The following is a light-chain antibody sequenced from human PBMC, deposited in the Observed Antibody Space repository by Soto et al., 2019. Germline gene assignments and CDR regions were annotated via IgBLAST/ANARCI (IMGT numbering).Light chain of an antibody. CDR3: SSYTSSSTYV. V-gene: IGLV2-14*01. Sequence: QSALTQPASVSGSPGQSITISGTGTSSDVGGYNDVSWYQQHPGKAPEFMIYDVSNRPSGVSNRFSGSKSGNTASLTISGLQAEDEADYYCSSYTSSSTYVFRTGTKLTVL. CDR1: SSDVGGYND. J-gene: IGLJ1*01. CDR2: DVS.